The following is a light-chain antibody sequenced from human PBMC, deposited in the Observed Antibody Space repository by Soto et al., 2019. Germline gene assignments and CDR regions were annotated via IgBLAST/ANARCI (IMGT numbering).Light chain of an antibody. V-gene: IGKV3-20*01. CDR2: VAS. J-gene: IGKJ1*01. CDR1: QSVDSSF. Sequence: EIVLTQSPGSLSLSPGERATLSCRASQSVDSSFFAWYQKKPGQAPRLLIYVASKRATGIPDRFSGSGSGTDLPLTISSLEPEDFAVYYCQQYVSSVTFGEGTKVAIQ. CDR3: QQYVSSVT.